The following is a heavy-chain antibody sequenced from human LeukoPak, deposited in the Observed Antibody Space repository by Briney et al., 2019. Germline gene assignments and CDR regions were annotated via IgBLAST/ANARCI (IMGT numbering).Heavy chain of an antibody. CDR2: INHSGST. V-gene: IGHV4-34*01. D-gene: IGHD1-26*01. Sequence: SETLSLTCAVYGGSFSGYYWSWIRQPPGKGLEWIGEINHSGSTNYNPSLKSRVTISVDTSKNQFSLKLSSVTAADTAVYYCARGRFKWGRNWNTYSGSYFHERFFDYWGQGTLVTVSS. CDR3: ARGRFKWGRNWNTYSGSYFHERFFDY. J-gene: IGHJ4*02. CDR1: GGSFSGYY.